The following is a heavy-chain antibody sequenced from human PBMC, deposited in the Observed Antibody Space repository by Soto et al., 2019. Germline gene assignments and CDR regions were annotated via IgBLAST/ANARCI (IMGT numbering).Heavy chain of an antibody. J-gene: IGHJ4*02. Sequence: EVLLLESGGGLVQPGGSLKLSCAASGFTFVSYAMTWVRQAPGKGLEWVSTISVSGTYTYYADSVEGRFTISRDNSKNTLYLQMNGLRAEGTAVYYCAKTAGITMVRGVLDSWGQGTLVTVSS. D-gene: IGHD3-10*01. CDR3: AKTAGITMVRGVLDS. CDR2: ISVSGTYT. V-gene: IGHV3-23*01. CDR1: GFTFVSYA.